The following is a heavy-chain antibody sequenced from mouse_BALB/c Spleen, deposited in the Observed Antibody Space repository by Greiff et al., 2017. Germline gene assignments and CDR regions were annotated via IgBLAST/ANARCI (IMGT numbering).Heavy chain of an antibody. D-gene: IGHD2-12*01. J-gene: IGHJ2*01. CDR3: ARGSYDNFDY. CDR2: ISYSGST. V-gene: IGHV3-2*02. Sequence: EVQLQQSGPGLVKPSQSLSLTCTVTGYSITSDYAWNWIRQFPGNKLEWMGYISYSGSTSYNPSLKSRISITRDTSKNQFFLQLNSVTTEDTATYYCARGSYDNFDYWGQGTTLTVSS. CDR1: GYSITSDYA.